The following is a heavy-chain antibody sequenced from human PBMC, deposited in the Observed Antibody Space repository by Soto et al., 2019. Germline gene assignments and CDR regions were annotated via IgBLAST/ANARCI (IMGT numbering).Heavy chain of an antibody. Sequence: QVQLVQSGAEVRKPGSSVKVSCTASGGTFTNYSVHWLRQAPGQGLEWLGGIVPLFGTTNYAQRFRGRVTITADESTNTAYMDLRSLRSEDTAIYYCARSQEYSSGWCNCFDPWGQGTLVTVSS. CDR1: GGTFTNYS. D-gene: IGHD6-19*01. V-gene: IGHV1-69*01. CDR2: IVPLFGTT. J-gene: IGHJ5*02. CDR3: ARSQEYSSGWCNCFDP.